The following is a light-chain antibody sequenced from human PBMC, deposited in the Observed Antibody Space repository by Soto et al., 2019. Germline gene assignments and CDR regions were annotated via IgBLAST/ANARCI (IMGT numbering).Light chain of an antibody. CDR2: AAS. J-gene: IGKJ4*01. V-gene: IGKV1-27*01. Sequence: DIQMTQSPSSLSASLGDRVTITCRARQGIGVYLAWFQQKPGNVPKLLIYAASTLQSGVPSRFSGSGSGTEFTLTISSLQPEDVAAYYCQKYNSAPLTFGGGTKVDIK. CDR1: QGIGVY. CDR3: QKYNSAPLT.